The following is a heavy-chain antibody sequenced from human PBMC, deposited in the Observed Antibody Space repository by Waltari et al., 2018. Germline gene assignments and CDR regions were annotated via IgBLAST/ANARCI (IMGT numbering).Heavy chain of an antibody. CDR1: GGSISSYY. CDR2: IYYSGST. V-gene: IGHV4-59*01. J-gene: IGHJ3*02. CDR3: ARATRPDDAFDI. Sequence: QVQLQESGPGLVKPSETLSLTCTVSGGSISSYYWSWIRQPPEKGLEWIGYIYYSGSTNDTPPLKVRFTISVDTSKNQFYLKLSSVTAADTAVYYCARATRPDDAFDIWGQGTMVTVSS.